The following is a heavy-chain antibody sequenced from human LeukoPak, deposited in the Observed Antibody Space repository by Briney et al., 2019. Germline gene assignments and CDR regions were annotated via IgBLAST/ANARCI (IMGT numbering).Heavy chain of an antibody. V-gene: IGHV3-23*01. CDR2: ISSSGGSS. D-gene: IGHD3-3*01. CDR3: AKDWGFWSGYYT. CDR1: GFTFSSYA. Sequence: GGSLRLSCAASGFTFSSYAMNWVRQAPGKGLEWVSAISSSGGSSYYADSVKGRFTISRDNSKNTLYLQMNSLRAEDTAVYYCAKDWGFWSGYYTWGQGTLVTVSS. J-gene: IGHJ5*02.